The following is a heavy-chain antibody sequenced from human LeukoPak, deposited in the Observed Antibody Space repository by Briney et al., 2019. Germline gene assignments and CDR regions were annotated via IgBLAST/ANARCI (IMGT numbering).Heavy chain of an antibody. CDR3: ARVKASSTSWTFDQ. D-gene: IGHD2-2*01. V-gene: IGHV4-4*07. Sequence: SETLSLTCSVSGGSTNSYYWSWIRQSGGKGLEWIGRIYSSGSTVYNPSLNSRLTMSIDTSKNQFSLTLKFVTATDTAVYYCARVKASSTSWTFDQWGQGALVTVSS. CDR2: IYSSGST. CDR1: GGSTNSYY. J-gene: IGHJ4*02.